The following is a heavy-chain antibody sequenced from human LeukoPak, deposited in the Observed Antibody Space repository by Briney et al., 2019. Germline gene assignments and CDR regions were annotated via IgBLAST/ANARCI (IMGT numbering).Heavy chain of an antibody. V-gene: IGHV3-74*01. J-gene: IGHJ1*01. Sequence: TGGSLRLSCAASGFIFSDYWMHWVRQAPGKGLVWVSRINTDVSFTRYADSVQGRFTISRYTAKNPLFQQMNSLRADDTAVYYCVREAKVGSALQYWGQGILVTVS. D-gene: IGHD1-26*01. CDR3: VREAKVGSALQY. CDR1: GFIFSDYW. CDR2: INTDVSFT.